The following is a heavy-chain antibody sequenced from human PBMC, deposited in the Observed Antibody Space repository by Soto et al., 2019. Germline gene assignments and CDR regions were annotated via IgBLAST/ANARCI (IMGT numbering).Heavy chain of an antibody. Sequence: SETLSLACTVSGGSITDYSWVWIRQPAGKGLEWIGRIFSSGSTNYNPSLKGRITMSLDTSKNQFSLKLNSATATDTAVYFCARDQGVVVTADNWFDTWGQG. V-gene: IGHV4-4*07. CDR1: GGSITDYS. CDR3: ARDQGVVVTADNWFDT. CDR2: IFSSGST. J-gene: IGHJ5*02. D-gene: IGHD2-21*02.